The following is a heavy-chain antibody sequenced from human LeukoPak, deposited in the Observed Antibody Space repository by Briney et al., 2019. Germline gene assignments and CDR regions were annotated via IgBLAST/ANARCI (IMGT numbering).Heavy chain of an antibody. V-gene: IGHV3-66*01. D-gene: IGHD3-10*01. CDR1: GFTVNGSY. J-gene: IGHJ6*02. Sequence: HPGGSLRLSCAASGFTVNGSYMSWVRRAPGKGLEWVSVIYSGGSTHYADSVKGRFTISRDNSKNTLSLEINGLRGEDTAVYYCTRDRWFGELFYAMDVWGQGTTVTVSS. CDR3: TRDRWFGELFYAMDV. CDR2: IYSGGST.